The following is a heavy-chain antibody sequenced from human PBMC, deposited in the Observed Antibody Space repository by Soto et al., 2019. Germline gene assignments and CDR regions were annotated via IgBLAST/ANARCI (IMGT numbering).Heavy chain of an antibody. J-gene: IGHJ4*02. CDR3: ARDSGYDLDY. CDR2: IYYSGST. CDR1: GGSISSYY. D-gene: IGHD5-12*01. V-gene: IGHV4-59*01. Sequence: PSETLSLTCTVSGGSISSYYWSWIRQPPGKGLEWIGYIYYSGSTNYNPSLKSRVTLSVDTSKNQFSLKLSSVTAADTAVYYCARDSGYDLDYWGQGTLVTVSS.